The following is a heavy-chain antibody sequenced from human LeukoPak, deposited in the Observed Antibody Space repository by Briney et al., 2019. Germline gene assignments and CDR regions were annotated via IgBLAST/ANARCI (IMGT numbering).Heavy chain of an antibody. CDR3: ARSNLEFASGTGDF. CDR2: IKQDGSEK. CDR1: GFTFSSHW. V-gene: IGHV3-7*05. Sequence: GGSLRLSCAASGFTFSSHWMSWVRQGLGKGLEWVANIKQDGSEKYYVDSVKGRFTISRDNAKNSLYLQMNSLRAEDTAVYYCARSNLEFASGTGDFWGQGTLVTVSS. D-gene: IGHD3-10*01. J-gene: IGHJ4*02.